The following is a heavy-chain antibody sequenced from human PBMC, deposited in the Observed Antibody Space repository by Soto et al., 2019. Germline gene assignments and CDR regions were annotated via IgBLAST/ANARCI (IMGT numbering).Heavy chain of an antibody. CDR3: ARLRSPSSGRRDDY. J-gene: IGHJ4*02. D-gene: IGHD6-19*01. CDR1: GFTFSDYY. Sequence: QVQLVESGGGLVKPGWSLRLSCAASGFTFSDYYMSWIRQAPGKGLEWVSYISSSSSYTNYADSVKCRFTISRDNAKNSLYLQMNSLRAEDTAVYYCARLRSPSSGRRDDYLGQGTLVTVSS. V-gene: IGHV3-11*06. CDR2: ISSSSSYT.